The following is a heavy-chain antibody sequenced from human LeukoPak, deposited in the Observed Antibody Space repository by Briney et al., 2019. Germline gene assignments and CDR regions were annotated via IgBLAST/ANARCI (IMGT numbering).Heavy chain of an antibody. J-gene: IGHJ5*02. Sequence: GSLRLSCAASGFTFSSYEMNWVRQAPGKGLEWISYISASGTITHYADSVKGRFTISRDNSKNTLYLQMNSLRAEDTAVYYCAKDPPFDPWGQGTLITVSS. V-gene: IGHV3-23*01. CDR3: AKDPPFDP. CDR2: ISASGTIT. CDR1: GFTFSSYE.